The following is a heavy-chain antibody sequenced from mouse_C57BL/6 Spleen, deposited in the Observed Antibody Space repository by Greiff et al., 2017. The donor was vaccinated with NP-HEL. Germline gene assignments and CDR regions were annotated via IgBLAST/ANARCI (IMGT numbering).Heavy chain of an antibody. CDR2: IRSKSNNYAT. D-gene: IGHD2-4*01. V-gene: IGHV10-1*01. Sequence: GGGLVQPKGSLKLSCAASGFSFNTYAMNWVRQAPGKGLEWVARIRSKSNNYATYYADSVKDRFTISRDDSESMLYLQMNNLKTEDTAMYYCVREGYDYGDYWGQGTTLTVSS. CDR3: VREGYDYGDY. J-gene: IGHJ2*01. CDR1: GFSFNTYA.